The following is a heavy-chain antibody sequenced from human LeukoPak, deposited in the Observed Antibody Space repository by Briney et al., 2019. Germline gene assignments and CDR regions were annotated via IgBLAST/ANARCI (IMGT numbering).Heavy chain of an antibody. CDR2: ISSSSSYI. CDR1: GFTFSSYS. CDR3: ARDLLHSSSWYRVGAFDI. V-gene: IGHV3-21*01. Sequence: GGSLRLSCAASGFTFSSYSMNWVRQAPGKGLEWVSSISSSSSYIYYADSVKGRFTISRDNAKNSLYLQMNSLRAEDTAVYYCARDLLHSSSWYRVGAFDIWGQGTMVTVSS. J-gene: IGHJ3*02. D-gene: IGHD6-13*01.